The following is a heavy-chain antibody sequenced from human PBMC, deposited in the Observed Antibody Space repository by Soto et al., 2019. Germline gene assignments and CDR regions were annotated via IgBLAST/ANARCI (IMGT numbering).Heavy chain of an antibody. Sequence: QLQLQESGPGLVKPSETLSLTCTVSGGSISSSSYYWGWNRQPPGKGLEWIGSLYYSGSTYYNPSLKSRVAISVDTSKKEFSLKLCSVTAADTAVYYCARQGPIDCYDSSGYYGRWGQGTLVTVSS. CDR3: ARQGPIDCYDSSGYYGR. D-gene: IGHD3-22*01. CDR2: LYYSGST. J-gene: IGHJ4*02. V-gene: IGHV4-39*01. CDR1: GGSISSSSYY.